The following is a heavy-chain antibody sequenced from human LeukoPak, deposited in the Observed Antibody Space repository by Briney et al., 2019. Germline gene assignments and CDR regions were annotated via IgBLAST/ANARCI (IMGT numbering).Heavy chain of an antibody. J-gene: IGHJ6*02. CDR1: GFTFSSYW. CDR3: ARDLRNYDILTGFYYYYGMDV. Sequence: GSLRLSCAASGFTFSSYWMSWVRQAPGKGLEWVANIKQDGSEKYYVDSVKGRFTISRDSAQNSLYLQMNSLRAEDTAVYYCARDLRNYDILTGFYYYYGMDVWGQGTTVTVSS. CDR2: IKQDGSEK. D-gene: IGHD3-9*01. V-gene: IGHV3-7*04.